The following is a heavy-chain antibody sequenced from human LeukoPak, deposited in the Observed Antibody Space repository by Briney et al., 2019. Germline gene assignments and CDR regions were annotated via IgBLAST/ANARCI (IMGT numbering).Heavy chain of an antibody. J-gene: IGHJ4*02. CDR3: ARDQVGATQNFDY. CDR2: IIPIFGTA. D-gene: IGHD1-26*01. CDR1: GGTFSSYA. Sequence: SVKVSCKASGGTFSSYAISWVRQAPGQGLEWMGGIIPIFGTANYAQKFQGRVTMTRDTSISTAYMELSRLRSDDTAVYYCARDQVGATQNFDYWGQGTLVTVSS. V-gene: IGHV1-69*05.